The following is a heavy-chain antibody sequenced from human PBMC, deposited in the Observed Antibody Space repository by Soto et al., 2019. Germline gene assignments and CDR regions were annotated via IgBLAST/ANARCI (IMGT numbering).Heavy chain of an antibody. J-gene: IGHJ4*02. V-gene: IGHV3-7*01. CDR3: ARWDSRYFDWLYFDY. Sequence: GGSLRLSCAASGFTFSSYWMSWVRQAPGKGLEWVANIKQDGSEKYYVDSVKGRFTISRDNAKNSLYLQMNSLRAEDTAVYYCARWDSRYFDWLYFDYWGQGTLVTVSS. D-gene: IGHD3-9*01. CDR2: IKQDGSEK. CDR1: GFTFSSYW.